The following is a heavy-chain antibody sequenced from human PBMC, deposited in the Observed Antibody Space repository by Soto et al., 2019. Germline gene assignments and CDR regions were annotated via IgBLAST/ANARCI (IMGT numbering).Heavy chain of an antibody. J-gene: IGHJ4*02. Sequence: QVQLQESGPGLVKPSQTLSLTCTVSGGSISSGGYYWSWIRQHPGKGLEWIGYIYYSGSTYYNPSLKSRVTISVDTPKNQFSLKLSSVTAAATAVYYCARIAAAGPTFDYWGQGTLVTVSS. V-gene: IGHV4-31*03. CDR1: GGSISSGGYY. CDR2: IYYSGST. D-gene: IGHD6-13*01. CDR3: ARIAAAGPTFDY.